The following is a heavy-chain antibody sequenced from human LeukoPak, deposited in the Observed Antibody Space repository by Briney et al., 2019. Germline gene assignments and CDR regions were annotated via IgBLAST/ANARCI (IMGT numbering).Heavy chain of an antibody. CDR1: GFTFSSYN. Sequence: GGTLRLSCAASGFTFSSYNMNWVRQTPGKGLEWVSSISSSSTYIYYADSLKGRFTISRDNAKNSLYLQMNSLRAEDTAVYFCARDLSVGAKPDLGFDYWGQGTLVTVSS. CDR3: ARDLSVGAKPDLGFDY. CDR2: ISSSSTYI. D-gene: IGHD1-26*01. V-gene: IGHV3-21*01. J-gene: IGHJ4*02.